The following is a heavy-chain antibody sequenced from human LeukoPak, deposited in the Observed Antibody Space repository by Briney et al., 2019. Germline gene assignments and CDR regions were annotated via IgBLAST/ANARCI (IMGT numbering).Heavy chain of an antibody. V-gene: IGHV3-53*01. CDR3: ARGAVTRDFDF. Sequence: GGSLRLSCAASGINVTSNYMTWVRQAPGMGLEWVSVLYTSDYTYYADSVKGRFTISRDNSKNTLYLQMDSLRVEDTATYFCARGAVTRDFDFWGQGVLVIVSS. J-gene: IGHJ4*02. CDR2: LYTSDYT. CDR1: GINVTSNY. D-gene: IGHD4-17*01.